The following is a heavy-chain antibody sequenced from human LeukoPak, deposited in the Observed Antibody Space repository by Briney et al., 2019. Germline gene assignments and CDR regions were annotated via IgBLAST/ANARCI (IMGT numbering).Heavy chain of an antibody. Sequence: SETLSLTCTVSGGSISSYYWSWIRQPAGKGLEWIGRIYSTGSANYNPSLKSRVTISVDTSKNQFSLKLSSVTAADTAVYYCARHDDYSGSLDYWGQGTLVTVSS. J-gene: IGHJ4*02. V-gene: IGHV4-4*07. D-gene: IGHD1-26*01. CDR1: GGSISSYY. CDR3: ARHDDYSGSLDY. CDR2: IYSTGSA.